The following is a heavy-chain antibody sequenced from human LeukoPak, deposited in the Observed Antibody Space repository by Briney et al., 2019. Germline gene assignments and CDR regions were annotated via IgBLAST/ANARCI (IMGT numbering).Heavy chain of an antibody. Sequence: PSETLSLTCTVSGGSISSYYWSWIRQPPGKGLEWIGYIYYSGSTNYNPSLKSRVTISVDTSTDQFSLRLSSATAADTAIYYCARQSGDQSSAWYFDAWGQGTLVTVSS. CDR1: GGSISSYY. CDR2: IYYSGST. D-gene: IGHD6-19*01. CDR3: ARQSGDQSSAWYFDA. J-gene: IGHJ4*02. V-gene: IGHV4-59*08.